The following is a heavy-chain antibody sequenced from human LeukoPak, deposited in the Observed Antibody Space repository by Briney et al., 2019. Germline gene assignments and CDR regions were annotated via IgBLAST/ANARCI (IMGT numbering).Heavy chain of an antibody. D-gene: IGHD2-15*01. CDR1: GGSIGRYW. Sequence: SETLSLTCSVSGGSIGRYWWSWIRQPPGKGLEWIGYIYYTGSTNCNPSLKSRVTISLDMSKNRLSLKLSSVTAADTAVYYCAREREYCSGGSCYSRSYWGQGTLVTVSS. J-gene: IGHJ4*02. V-gene: IGHV4-59*01. CDR2: IYYTGST. CDR3: AREREYCSGGSCYSRSY.